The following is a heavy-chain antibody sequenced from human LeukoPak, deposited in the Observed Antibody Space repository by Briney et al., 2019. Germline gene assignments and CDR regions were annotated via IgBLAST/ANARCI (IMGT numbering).Heavy chain of an antibody. V-gene: IGHV3-21*01. Sequence: PGGSLRLSCAASGFTFSSYSMNWVRQAPGKGLEWVSSISSSSSYIYYADSVKGRFTISRDNAKNSLYLQMNSLRADDTAVYYCSAYCSSTSCPGDFDYWGRGTVVTVSS. J-gene: IGHJ4*02. D-gene: IGHD2-2*01. CDR3: SAYCSSTSCPGDFDY. CDR1: GFTFSSYS. CDR2: ISSSSSYI.